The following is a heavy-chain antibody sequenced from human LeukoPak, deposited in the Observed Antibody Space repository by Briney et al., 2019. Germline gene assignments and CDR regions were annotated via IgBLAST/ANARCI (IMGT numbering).Heavy chain of an antibody. CDR3: ASSAGGSLGWFDP. Sequence: SETLSLTCTVSGGSISSYYWSWIRQPAGKGLEWIGEINHSGSTNYNPSLKSRVTISVDTSKNQFSLKLSSVTAADTAVYYCASSAGGSLGWFDPWGQGTLVTVSS. V-gene: IGHV4-34*01. CDR1: GGSISSYY. D-gene: IGHD1-26*01. J-gene: IGHJ5*02. CDR2: INHSGST.